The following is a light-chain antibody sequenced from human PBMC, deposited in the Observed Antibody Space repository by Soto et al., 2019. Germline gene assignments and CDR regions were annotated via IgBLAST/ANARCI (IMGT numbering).Light chain of an antibody. Sequence: IVMTQSPASLSGSPGEGATLSCRASQSVSNNLAWYQQKPGQAPRLLIYGASTRATGIPARFSGSGSGTDFTLTISSLQSEDFAVYYCQQYNNWPRGTLGQGTKVEIK. J-gene: IGKJ1*01. V-gene: IGKV3-15*01. CDR3: QQYNNWPRGT. CDR2: GAS. CDR1: QSVSNN.